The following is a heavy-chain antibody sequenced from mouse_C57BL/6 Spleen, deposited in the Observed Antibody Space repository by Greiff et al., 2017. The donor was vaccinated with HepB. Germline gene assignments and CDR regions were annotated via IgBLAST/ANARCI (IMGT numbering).Heavy chain of an antibody. CDR2: IDPEDGET. CDR3: ARDPSTGSHYFDY. Sequence: EVMLVESGAELVKPGASVKLSCTASGFNIKDYYMHWVKQRTEQGLEWIGRIDPEDGETKYAPKFQGKATITADTSSNTAYLQLSSLTSEDTAVYYCARDPSTGSHYFDYWGQGTTLTVSS. J-gene: IGHJ2*01. V-gene: IGHV14-2*01. CDR1: GFNIKDYY. D-gene: IGHD4-1*02.